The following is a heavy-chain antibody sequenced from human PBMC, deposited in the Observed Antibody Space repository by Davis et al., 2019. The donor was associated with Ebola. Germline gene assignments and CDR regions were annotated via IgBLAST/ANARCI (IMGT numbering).Heavy chain of an antibody. D-gene: IGHD3/OR15-3a*01. V-gene: IGHV3-30*03. CDR2: MSSAGTYK. Sequence: GESLKISCVASGFTFSTYGMHWVRQAPGKGLEWVAIMSSAGTYKSYADSVKGRFTISRDNSKNTVYLDMDSLRHEDTALYYCARAGLDLGRPGGFDFWGQGTLVTVSS. CDR1: GFTFSTYG. CDR3: ARAGLDLGRPGGFDF. J-gene: IGHJ4*02.